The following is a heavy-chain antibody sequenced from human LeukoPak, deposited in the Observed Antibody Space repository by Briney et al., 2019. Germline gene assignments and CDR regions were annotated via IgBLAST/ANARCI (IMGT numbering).Heavy chain of an antibody. Sequence: GSLRLSCAASGFTFSTYGMSWIRQPPGKGLEWIGFIYYSGTTKYSPSLQSRVTMLLDTPKNQFSLKLTSVTAADTALYYCARLLDNDSSGYPDTFDMWGQGTMVTVSS. V-gene: IGHV4-59*01. CDR1: GFTFSTYG. CDR2: IYYSGTT. D-gene: IGHD3-22*01. CDR3: ARLLDNDSSGYPDTFDM. J-gene: IGHJ3*02.